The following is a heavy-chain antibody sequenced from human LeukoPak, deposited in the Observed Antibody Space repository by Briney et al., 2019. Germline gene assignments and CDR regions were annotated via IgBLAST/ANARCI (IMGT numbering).Heavy chain of an antibody. V-gene: IGHV4-34*01. D-gene: IGHD3-10*01. CDR1: GGSFSGYY. J-gene: IGHJ5*02. CDR3: ARGLMVRGVRWFDP. CDR2: INHSGST. Sequence: SETLPLTCAVYGGSFSGYYWSWIRQPPGKGLEWIGEINHSGSTNYNPSLKSRVTISVDTSKNQFSLKLSSVTAADTAVYYCARGLMVRGVRWFDPWGQGTLVTVSS.